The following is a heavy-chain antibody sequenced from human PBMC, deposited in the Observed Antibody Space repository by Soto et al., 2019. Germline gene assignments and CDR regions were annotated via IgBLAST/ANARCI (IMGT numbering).Heavy chain of an antibody. D-gene: IGHD3-10*01. V-gene: IGHV4-34*01. CDR1: GGSFSGYY. CDR2: INHSGST. Sequence: KPSETLSLACAVYGGSFSGYYWSWIRQPPGKGLEWIGEINHSGSTNYNPSLKSRVTISVDTSKNQFSLKLSSVTAADTAVYYCAGWFGELLGYYHYGMAVWGQGTTVTVSS. J-gene: IGHJ6*02. CDR3: AGWFGELLGYYHYGMAV.